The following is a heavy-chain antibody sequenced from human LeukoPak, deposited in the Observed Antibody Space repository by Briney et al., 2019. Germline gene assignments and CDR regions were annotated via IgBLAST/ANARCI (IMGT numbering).Heavy chain of an antibody. CDR3: ARDLGYYGSSGKGYFDL. CDR2: IYYSGST. V-gene: IGHV4-31*03. D-gene: IGHD3-22*01. CDR1: GGSISSGGYY. Sequence: SETLSLTCTVSGGSISSGGYYWSWIRQHPGKGLEWIGYIYYSGSTYYNPSLKSRVTISVDTSKNQFSLKLSSVTAADTAVYYCARDLGYYGSSGKGYFDLWGRGTLVTVSS. J-gene: IGHJ2*01.